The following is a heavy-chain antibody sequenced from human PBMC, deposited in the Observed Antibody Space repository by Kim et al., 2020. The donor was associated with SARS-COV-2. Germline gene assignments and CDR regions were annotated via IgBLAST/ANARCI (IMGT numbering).Heavy chain of an antibody. CDR2: ISGNGGNT. V-gene: IGHV3-23*01. J-gene: IGHJ4*02. D-gene: IGHD4-17*01. CDR3: AKVGTNYGDYVWYTGFDY. Sequence: GGSLRLSCAASGFTFSSYAMSWVRQAPGKGLEWVSAISGNGGNTFYADSVKGRFTISRDNSKNTLYLQMNSLRAEDTAVYYCAKVGTNYGDYVWYTGFDYWGQGTLLTVSS. CDR1: GFTFSSYA.